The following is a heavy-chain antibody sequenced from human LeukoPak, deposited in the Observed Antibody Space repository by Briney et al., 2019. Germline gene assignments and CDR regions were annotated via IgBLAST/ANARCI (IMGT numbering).Heavy chain of an antibody. D-gene: IGHD3-22*01. CDR1: GGSITSYY. J-gene: IGHJ5*02. CDR3: ARAGFGYYDSSGYPTWFDP. CDR2: MFYSGDS. V-gene: IGHV4-59*08. Sequence: SETLSLTCTVSGGSITSYYWSWIRQSPGKGLEWVGYMFYSGDSSFNPSLKSRVTISADASKNQFSLKLSSVTAADTAVYYCARAGFGYYDSSGYPTWFDPWGQGTLVTVSS.